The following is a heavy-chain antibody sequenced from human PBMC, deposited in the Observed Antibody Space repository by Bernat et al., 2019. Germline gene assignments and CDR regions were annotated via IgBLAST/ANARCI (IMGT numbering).Heavy chain of an antibody. J-gene: IGHJ3*02. CDR3: ARDLRDIVVVVAVPDAFDI. CDR1: GFPFSTYA. Sequence: EVQLLESGGDFVQPGGSLRLSCAASGFPFSTYAMSWVRQAPGKGLEWVSTISGSGSSTYYADSVKGRLTISRDNAKNSLYLQMNSLRAEDTAVYYCARDLRDIVVVVAVPDAFDIWGQGTMVTVSS. CDR2: ISGSGSST. D-gene: IGHD2-15*01. V-gene: IGHV3-23*01.